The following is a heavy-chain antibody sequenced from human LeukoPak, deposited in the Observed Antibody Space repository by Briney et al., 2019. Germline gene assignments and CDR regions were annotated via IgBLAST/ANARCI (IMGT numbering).Heavy chain of an antibody. CDR1: GFTFSSYS. Sequence: GGSLRLSCAASGFTFSSYSMNWVRQAPGKGLEWVSSISSSSSYIYYADSVKGRFTISRDNAKNSLYLQMNSLRAEDTAVYYCARDGLTYYDSRPSDYWGQGTLVTVSS. V-gene: IGHV3-21*01. CDR2: ISSSSSYI. CDR3: ARDGLTYYDSRPSDY. D-gene: IGHD3-22*01. J-gene: IGHJ4*02.